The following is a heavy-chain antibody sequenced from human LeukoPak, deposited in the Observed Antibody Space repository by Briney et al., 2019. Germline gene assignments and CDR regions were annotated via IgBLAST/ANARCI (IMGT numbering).Heavy chain of an antibody. CDR1: GFTFSSYS. CDR2: ISSSSSTI. Sequence: SLRLSCAASGFTFSSYSMNWVRQAPGKGLDRVSYISSSSSTIYYADSVKGRFTISRDNAKNSLYLQMNSLRAEDTAVYYCARGGITGTYNWFDPWGQGTLVTVSS. D-gene: IGHD1-20*01. V-gene: IGHV3-48*01. J-gene: IGHJ5*02. CDR3: ARGGITGTYNWFDP.